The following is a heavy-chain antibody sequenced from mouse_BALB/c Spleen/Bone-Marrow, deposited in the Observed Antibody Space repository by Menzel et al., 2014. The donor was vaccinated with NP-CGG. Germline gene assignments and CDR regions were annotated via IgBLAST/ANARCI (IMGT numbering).Heavy chain of an antibody. CDR2: ILPGSGIT. CDR1: GYTFSSYW. J-gene: IGHJ3*01. CDR3: ARSPY. V-gene: IGHV1-9*01. Sequence: QVQLKESGAELMKPGASVKISCKATGYTFSSYWIEWVKQRPGHGLEWIGEILPGSGITNYNEKFKGKATFTADTSSNTAYMQLGSLTSEDSAVYYCARSPYWGQGTLVTVSA.